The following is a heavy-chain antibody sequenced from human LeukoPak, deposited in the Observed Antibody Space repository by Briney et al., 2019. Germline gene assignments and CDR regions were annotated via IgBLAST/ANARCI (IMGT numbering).Heavy chain of an antibody. CDR3: VEERRNGWYDFDY. CDR2: ISSNGGST. Sequence: PGGSLRLSCSAFGFTFCSFAMHWVRQAPGKGLEYVSGISSNGGSTYYAESVKGRFTISRDNSENTLYLQMSSLRLEDTAVYYCVEERRNGWYDFDYWGQGSLVTVSS. J-gene: IGHJ4*02. D-gene: IGHD6-19*01. V-gene: IGHV3-64D*08. CDR1: GFTFCSFA.